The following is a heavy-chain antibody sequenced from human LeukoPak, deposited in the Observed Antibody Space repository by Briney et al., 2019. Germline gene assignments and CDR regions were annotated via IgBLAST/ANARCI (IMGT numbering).Heavy chain of an antibody. CDR1: GFTFSTYE. V-gene: IGHV3-48*03. D-gene: IGHD3-3*01. J-gene: IGHJ4*02. CDR3: ARDVHDFWSGYYDY. Sequence: TGGSLRLSCAASGFTFSTYEMHWVRQAPGKGLECISYISSSGSTIYYADSVKGRFTISRDNAKNSLYLQMNSLRAEDTAVYYCARDVHDFWSGYYDYWGQGTLVTVSS. CDR2: ISSSGSTI.